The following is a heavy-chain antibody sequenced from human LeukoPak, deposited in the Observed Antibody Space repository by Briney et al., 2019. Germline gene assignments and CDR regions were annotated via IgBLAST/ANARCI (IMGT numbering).Heavy chain of an antibody. CDR2: INHSGST. Sequence: KPSETLSLTCAVYGGSFSGYYWCWIRQPPGKGLEWIGEINHSGSTNYNPSLKSRVTISVDTSKNQFSLKLSSVTAADTAVYYCARDRSSTVLRFLEWLSGGMVVWGQGTTVTVSS. J-gene: IGHJ6*02. V-gene: IGHV4-34*01. D-gene: IGHD3-3*01. CDR1: GGSFSGYY. CDR3: ARDRSSTVLRFLEWLSGGMVV.